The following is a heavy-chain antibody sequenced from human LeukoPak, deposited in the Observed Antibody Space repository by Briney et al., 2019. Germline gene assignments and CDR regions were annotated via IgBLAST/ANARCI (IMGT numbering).Heavy chain of an antibody. J-gene: IGHJ2*01. Sequence: PGGSLRLSCAASGFTFSSYSMNWVRQAPGKGLEWVSSISSSSSYIYYADSVKGRFTISRDNAKNSLCLQMNSLRAEDTAVYYCARDYGDYIGPNWYFDLWGRGTLVTVSS. CDR3: ARDYGDYIGPNWYFDL. CDR2: ISSSSSYI. D-gene: IGHD4-17*01. V-gene: IGHV3-21*01. CDR1: GFTFSSYS.